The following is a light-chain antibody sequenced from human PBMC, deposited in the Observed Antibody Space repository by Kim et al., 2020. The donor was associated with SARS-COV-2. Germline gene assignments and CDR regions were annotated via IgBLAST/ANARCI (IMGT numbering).Light chain of an antibody. V-gene: IGLV3-1*01. J-gene: IGLJ3*02. CDR3: QTWDSSTVV. CDR1: KLEEKF. Sequence: SGCPGQAASITCSGDKLEEKFASWFQQKPGQSPVLVIYEDTKRPSGIPERISGSTSGNTATLTISGTQAMDEADYYCQTWDSSTVVFGGGTQLTVL. CDR2: EDT.